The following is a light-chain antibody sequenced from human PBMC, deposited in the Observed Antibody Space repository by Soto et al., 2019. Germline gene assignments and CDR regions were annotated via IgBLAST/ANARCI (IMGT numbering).Light chain of an antibody. CDR1: QTIHRW. J-gene: IGKJ1*01. V-gene: IGKV1-5*01. CDR2: DAS. Sequence: QMTQSPFTLSASVGDRVTITCRASQTIHRWLAWYQQRPGQAPKLLIYDASNLGAEVPSRFSGSGSGTEFTLTISSLQPDDFATYYCQQYNSVAWTFGHGTTVEIK. CDR3: QQYNSVAWT.